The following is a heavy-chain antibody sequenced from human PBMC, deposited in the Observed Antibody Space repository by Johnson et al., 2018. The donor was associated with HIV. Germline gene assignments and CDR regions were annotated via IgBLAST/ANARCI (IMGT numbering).Heavy chain of an antibody. CDR2: INQDGSEM. Sequence: VQLVESGGGLVQPGGSLRLSCGGSGFSFSIYWLTWVRQAPGKGLEWVANINQDGSEMYYVDSVKGRFTISRDNSKNTLYLQMNSLRAEDTAVYYCAKHSSGYRDAFDIWGQGTMVTVSS. V-gene: IGHV3-7*05. CDR3: AKHSSGYRDAFDI. CDR1: GFSFSIYW. J-gene: IGHJ3*02. D-gene: IGHD3-22*01.